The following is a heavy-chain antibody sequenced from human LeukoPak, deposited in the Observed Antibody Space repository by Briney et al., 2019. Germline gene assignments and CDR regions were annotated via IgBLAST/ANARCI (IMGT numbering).Heavy chain of an antibody. CDR2: IIPIFGTA. D-gene: IGHD1-26*01. CDR1: GGTFSSYA. J-gene: IGHJ4*02. Sequence: SVKVSCKASGGTFSSYAISWVRQAPGQGLEWMGGIIPIFGTANYAQKFQGRVTITTDESTSTAYMELSSLRSEDTAVYYCASHHLVVGATVYFDYWGQGTLVTVSS. V-gene: IGHV1-69*05. CDR3: ASHHLVVGATVYFDY.